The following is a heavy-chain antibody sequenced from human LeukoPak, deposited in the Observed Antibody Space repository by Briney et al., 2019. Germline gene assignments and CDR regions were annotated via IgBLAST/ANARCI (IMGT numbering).Heavy chain of an antibody. CDR2: ISGSGGST. CDR3: AKDHVVVTANFDS. CDR1: GFTFSSYA. D-gene: IGHD2-21*02. Sequence: PGGSLRLSCAASGFTFSSYAMSWVRPAPGKGLEWVSAISGSGGSTYYADSVKGRFTISRDNSKNTLYLQMNSLRAEDTAVYFCAKDHVVVTANFDSWGQGTLVTVSS. J-gene: IGHJ4*02. V-gene: IGHV3-23*01.